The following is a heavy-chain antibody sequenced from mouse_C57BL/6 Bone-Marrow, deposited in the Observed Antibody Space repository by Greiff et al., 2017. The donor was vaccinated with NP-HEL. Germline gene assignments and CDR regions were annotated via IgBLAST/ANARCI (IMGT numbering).Heavy chain of an antibody. V-gene: IGHV1-55*01. Sequence: VQLQQPGGELVKPGASVKMSCKASGYTFTSYWITWVKQRPGQGLEWIGDIYPGSGSTNYNEKFKSKATLTVDTSSSTAYMQLSSLTSEDSAVYYCAEGGSSPYYAMDYWGQGTSVTVSS. CDR2: IYPGSGST. CDR3: AEGGSSPYYAMDY. CDR1: GYTFTSYW. J-gene: IGHJ4*01. D-gene: IGHD1-1*01.